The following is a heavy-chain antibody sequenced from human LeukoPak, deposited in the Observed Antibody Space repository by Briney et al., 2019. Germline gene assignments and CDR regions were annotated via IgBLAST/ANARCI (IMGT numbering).Heavy chain of an antibody. CDR3: AKTKRLGELSLFFPLDY. J-gene: IGHJ4*02. V-gene: IGHV3-23*01. CDR2: ISGSGGST. D-gene: IGHD3-16*02. CDR1: GFTFSSYA. Sequence: GGSLRLSCAASGFTFSSYAMSWVRQAPGKGLEWVSAISGSGGSTYYADSVKGRFTISRDNSKNTLYLQMNSLGAEDTAVYYCAKTKRLGELSLFFPLDYWGQGTLVTVSS.